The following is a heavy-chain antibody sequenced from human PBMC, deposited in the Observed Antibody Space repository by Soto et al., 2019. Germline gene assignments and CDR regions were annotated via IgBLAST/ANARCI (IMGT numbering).Heavy chain of an antibody. D-gene: IGHD6-13*01. CDR1: GYTFTSYD. Sequence: GASVKVSCKASGYTFTSYDINWVRQATGQGLEWMGWMNPNSGNTGYAQKFQGRVTMTRNTSISTAYMELSSLRSEDTAVYYCATKYSSSWYEIYYYYYGMDVWGQGTTVTVSS. CDR2: MNPNSGNT. V-gene: IGHV1-8*01. J-gene: IGHJ6*02. CDR3: ATKYSSSWYEIYYYYYGMDV.